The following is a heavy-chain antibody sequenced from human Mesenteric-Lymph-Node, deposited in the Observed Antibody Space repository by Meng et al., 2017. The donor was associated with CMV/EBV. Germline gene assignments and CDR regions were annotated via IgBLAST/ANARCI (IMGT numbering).Heavy chain of an antibody. Sequence: GESLKISCAASAFTFSRHGMHWVRQAPGKGLEWVSGISDSGGYTYYADSVKGRFTISRDNSKNTLYLQMNSLRPEDTAVYYCARSPPENYGDYYYFDYWGQGTLVTVSS. CDR3: ARSPPENYGDYYYFDY. J-gene: IGHJ4*02. D-gene: IGHD4-17*01. CDR1: AFTFSRHG. CDR2: ISDSGGYT. V-gene: IGHV3-23*01.